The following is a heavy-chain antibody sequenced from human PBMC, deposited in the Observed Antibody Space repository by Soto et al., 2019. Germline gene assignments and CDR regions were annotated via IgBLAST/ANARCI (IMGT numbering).Heavy chain of an antibody. V-gene: IGHV3-9*01. D-gene: IGHD3-22*01. J-gene: IGHJ4*02. CDR2: ISWNGGSI. Sequence: EVQLVESGGGLVQPGRSLRLSCAASGFTFDDYAMHWVRQAPGKGLEWVSGISWNGGSIGYADSVKGRFTISRDNAKNSLYLQMNSLRAEDTALYYCAKVRADYYDSSGPIDYWGQGTLVTVSS. CDR1: GFTFDDYA. CDR3: AKVRADYYDSSGPIDY.